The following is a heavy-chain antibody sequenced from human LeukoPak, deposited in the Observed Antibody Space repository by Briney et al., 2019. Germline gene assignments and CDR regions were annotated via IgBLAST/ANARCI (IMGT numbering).Heavy chain of an antibody. CDR1: GGSMNRNS. Sequence: SETLSLTCNVSGGSMNRNSWSWIRQPPGKGLEWIGYIHYSGSTNYNPSLKSRVTITEDASKNQFSLKLSSVTAADTAFYYCARGRPLVYFDYWGQGALVTVSS. D-gene: IGHD6-6*01. V-gene: IGHV4-59*01. CDR2: IHYSGST. CDR3: ARGRPLVYFDY. J-gene: IGHJ4*02.